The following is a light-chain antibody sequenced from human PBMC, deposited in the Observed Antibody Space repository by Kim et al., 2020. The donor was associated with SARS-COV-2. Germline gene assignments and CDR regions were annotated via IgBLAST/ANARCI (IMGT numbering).Light chain of an antibody. CDR2: EIS. CDR3: QQYKDWPLT. J-gene: IGKJ4*01. V-gene: IGKV3-15*01. Sequence: EIVMTQSPATLSVSPGEGATLSCRASQSVGDRLAWYRQKPGQAPSLLIHEISTRATGVPVRFSGSGSGTEFTLSISSLQSEDVALYYCQQYKDWPLTFGGGTKVEIK. CDR1: QSVGDR.